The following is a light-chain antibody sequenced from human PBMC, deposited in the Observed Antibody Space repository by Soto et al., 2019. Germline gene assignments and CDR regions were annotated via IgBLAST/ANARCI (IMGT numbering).Light chain of an antibody. CDR2: DAS. V-gene: IGKV3-11*01. CDR3: QQRSNWWT. Sequence: EIVLTQSPATLSLSPGERATLSCRASQSVSSYLAWYQQKPGQAPRLLIYDASNRATGIPARFSGSGSGTDFTITIRSIEPEDFAVYYCQQRSNWWTVGQGTKV. J-gene: IGKJ1*01. CDR1: QSVSSY.